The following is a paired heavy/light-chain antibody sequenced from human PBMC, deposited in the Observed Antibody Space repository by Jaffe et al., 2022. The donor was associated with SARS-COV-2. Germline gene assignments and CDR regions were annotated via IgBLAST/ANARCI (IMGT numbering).Light chain of an antibody. Sequence: QSVLTQPPSASGAPGQSVTISCSGSGSNIGSNAVNWYQHLPGTAPKLLIFSDNQRPSGVPDRFSGSKSGTSASLAISGLQSDDETEYYCAAWDDRLSGFVFGPGTKVTVL. CDR1: GSNIGSNA. CDR3: AAWDDRLSGFV. V-gene: IGLV1-44*01. CDR2: SDN. J-gene: IGLJ1*01.
Heavy chain of an antibody. J-gene: IGHJ6*02. CDR2: VYTTRST. CDR1: GDSLTRGLYY. V-gene: IGHV4-61*02. CDR3: ARGMYSRGHYYYHYGMDV. D-gene: IGHD4-4*01. Sequence: QVQLQESGPGLVTPSQTLSLTCNVSGDSLTRGLYYWSWIRQPAGEGLEWIGRVYTTRSTNYNPSLESRVTISIDMSKNQFSLKMSSVTAADTAVYYCARGMYSRGHYYYHYGMDVWGQGTTVTVSS.